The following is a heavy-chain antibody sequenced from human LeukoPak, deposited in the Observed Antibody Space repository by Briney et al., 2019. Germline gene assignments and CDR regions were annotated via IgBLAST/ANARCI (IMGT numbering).Heavy chain of an antibody. V-gene: IGHV3-23*01. CDR1: GFTFSSYA. CDR2: ISGSGGST. D-gene: IGHD6-13*01. J-gene: IGHJ1*01. CDR3: AKDSSSWFEYFQH. Sequence: GGSLRLSCAASGFTFSSYAMSWVRQAPGKGLEWVSAISGSGGSTYYADSVKGRFTISRDNSRNTLYLQMNSLRAEDTAVYYCAKDSSSWFEYFQHWGQGTLVTVSS.